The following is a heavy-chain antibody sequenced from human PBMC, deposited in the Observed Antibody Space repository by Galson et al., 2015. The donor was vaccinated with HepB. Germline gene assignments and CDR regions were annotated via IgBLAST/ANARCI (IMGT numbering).Heavy chain of an antibody. CDR1: GYIFTSYW. V-gene: IGHV5-51*01. CDR2: IYPGDSDT. J-gene: IGHJ4*02. D-gene: IGHD1-26*01. CDR3: ARFRYTGSYHVSFVDY. Sequence: QSGAEVKKPGESLKISCKGFGYIFTSYWIGWVRQMPGKGLEWMGIIYPGDSDTKYSPSSQGQVTISADKSITTAYLQWSSLKASDTAMYYCARFRYTGSYHVSFVDYWGQGTLVAVSS.